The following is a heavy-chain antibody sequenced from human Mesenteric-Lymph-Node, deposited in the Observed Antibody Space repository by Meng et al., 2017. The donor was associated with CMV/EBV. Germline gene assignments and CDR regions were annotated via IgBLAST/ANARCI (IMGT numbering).Heavy chain of an antibody. D-gene: IGHD5-18*01. CDR3: ARISKYRYGVYGMDV. J-gene: IGHJ6*02. Sequence: GGSLRLSCTVSGGFISNYYCSWIRQPPGKGLEWVANINQDGSEKYFVDSVKGRFTVSRDNAKRSLYLEMNSLRAEDTAVYYCARISKYRYGVYGMDVWGQGTTVTVSS. CDR1: GFISNYY. CDR2: INQDGSEK. V-gene: IGHV3-7*01.